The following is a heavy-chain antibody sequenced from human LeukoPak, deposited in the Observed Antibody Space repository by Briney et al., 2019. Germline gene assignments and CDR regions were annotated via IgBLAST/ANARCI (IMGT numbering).Heavy chain of an antibody. CDR1: GFSFSSYG. CDR3: TREASEFY. Sequence: GGSLRLSCAASGFSFSSYGMHWVRQAPGKGLEWVAVIWYDGSKKYYADSVKGRFIISRDNSKNSLYLQMNSLRAEDTAVYYCTREASEFYWGQGTLVTVSS. V-gene: IGHV3-33*01. J-gene: IGHJ4*02. D-gene: IGHD3-10*01. CDR2: IWYDGSKK.